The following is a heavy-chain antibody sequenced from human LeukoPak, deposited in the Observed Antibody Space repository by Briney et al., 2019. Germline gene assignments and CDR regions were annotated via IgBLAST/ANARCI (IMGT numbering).Heavy chain of an antibody. Sequence: GGALRLSCAASGVTVSSNYMSWVRQGPGKGLEWVSVIYGGGSIYYADSVKGRFTISRDNSKNTLYLQMNSLRAEGTGVYYCARDRYCSSTSCYVGHSYYYGMDVWGQGTTVTVSS. CDR1: GVTVSSNY. CDR2: IYGGGSI. V-gene: IGHV3-53*01. CDR3: ARDRYCSSTSCYVGHSYYYGMDV. J-gene: IGHJ6*02. D-gene: IGHD2-2*01.